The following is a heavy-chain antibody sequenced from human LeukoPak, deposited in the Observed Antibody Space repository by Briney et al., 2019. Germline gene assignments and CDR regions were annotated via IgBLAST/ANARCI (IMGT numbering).Heavy chain of an antibody. J-gene: IGHJ4*02. V-gene: IGHV3-30*02. D-gene: IGHD1-26*01. CDR2: IRYDGSNK. Sequence: GGSLRLSCAASGFTFNNYGMHWVRQAPGKGLEWVAFIRYDGSNKYYADSVKGRFTISRDNSKKTLYLQMKSLRAEDTAVYYCAKGFGSYYSSGVYMAYWGQGTLVTVSS. CDR3: AKGFGSYYSSGVYMAY. CDR1: GFTFNNYG.